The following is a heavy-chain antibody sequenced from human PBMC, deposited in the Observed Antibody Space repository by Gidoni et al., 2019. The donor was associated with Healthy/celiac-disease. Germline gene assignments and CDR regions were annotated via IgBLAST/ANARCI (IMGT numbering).Heavy chain of an antibody. J-gene: IGHJ4*02. V-gene: IGHV3-21*01. CDR1: GFTFTRCS. D-gene: IGHD2-2*01. CDR3: ARETDIVVVPAATSFDY. CDR2: ISSSSSYI. Sequence: EVQLVESGGGLVKPGGSLRLSCAASGFTFTRCSMNWVRQAPGKGLEWVSSISSSSSYIYYADSVKGRFTISRDNAKNSLYLQMNSLRAEDTAVYYCARETDIVVVPAATSFDYWGQGTLVTVSS.